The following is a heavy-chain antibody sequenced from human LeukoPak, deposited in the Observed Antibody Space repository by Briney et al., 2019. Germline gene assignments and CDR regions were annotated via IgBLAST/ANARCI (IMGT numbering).Heavy chain of an antibody. CDR3: ARLPVPCSSSWYYFDY. CDR1: GYTFTGYY. D-gene: IGHD6-13*01. Sequence: AASVKVSCMASGYTFTGYYMHWVRQAPGQGLEWMGWINPNSGGTNYAQKFQGRVTMTRDTSISTAYMELSRLRSDDTAVYYCARLPVPCSSSWYYFDYWGQGTLVTVSS. J-gene: IGHJ4*02. CDR2: INPNSGGT. V-gene: IGHV1-2*02.